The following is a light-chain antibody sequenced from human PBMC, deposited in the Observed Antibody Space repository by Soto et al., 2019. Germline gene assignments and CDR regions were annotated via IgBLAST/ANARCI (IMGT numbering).Light chain of an antibody. V-gene: IGLV1-47*01. J-gene: IGLJ1*01. CDR2: RDD. Sequence: QSVLTQPPSASATPGQRITISCFGSSSNIGSNYGYWYQQLPGTAPKLLISRDDERPSGVPDRFSGSKSGTSASLAISGVRSEDEADYFCAAWDDSLNGRVFGTGTKLTVL. CDR1: SSNIGSNY. CDR3: AAWDDSLNGRV.